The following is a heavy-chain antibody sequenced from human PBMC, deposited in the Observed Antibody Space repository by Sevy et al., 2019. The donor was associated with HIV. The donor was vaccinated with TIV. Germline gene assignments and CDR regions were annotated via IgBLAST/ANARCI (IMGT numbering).Heavy chain of an antibody. CDR3: ARDVDCSSTSCYAGGYYYYGMDV. CDR2: ISSSSSYI. V-gene: IGHV3-21*06. D-gene: IGHD2-2*01. J-gene: IGHJ6*02. Sequence: GGSLRLSCAASGFTFSSYSMNWVRQAPGKGLEWVSSISSSSSYIYYADSVKGRFTISRDNAKNSLYLQMNSRRAEDTAVYYCARDVDCSSTSCYAGGYYYYGMDVWGQGTTVTVSS. CDR1: GFTFSSYS.